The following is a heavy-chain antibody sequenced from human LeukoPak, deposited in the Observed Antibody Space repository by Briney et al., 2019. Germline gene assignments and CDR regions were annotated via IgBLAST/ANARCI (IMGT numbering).Heavy chain of an antibody. CDR3: TRDFVF. V-gene: IGHV3-7*01. D-gene: IGHD3-3*01. CDR1: GFAFSTYW. CDR2: INQDGSVK. Sequence: PGRSLRPSCAASGFAFSTYWMDWVRQAPGKGLEWVGNINQDGSVKHYVDSVRGRFTISRDNARNSVYLQMSALRVEDTAVYYCTRDFVFWGQGSLVTASS. J-gene: IGHJ4*02.